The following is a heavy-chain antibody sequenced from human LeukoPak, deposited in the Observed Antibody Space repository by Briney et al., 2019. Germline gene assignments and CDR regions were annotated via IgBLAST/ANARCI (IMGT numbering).Heavy chain of an antibody. J-gene: IGHJ4*02. V-gene: IGHV3-64*04. CDR3: AKAGGYCSGGTCYANY. Sequence: GGSLRLSCSASGFTFRKYSMHWVRQGPGKGPEYVSAISSNGHTYYADSVKGRFTISRDNSKNTLSLQMNSLRAEDTAVYYCAKAGGYCSGGTCYANYWGQGALVTVSS. D-gene: IGHD2-15*01. CDR1: GFTFRKYS. CDR2: ISSNGHT.